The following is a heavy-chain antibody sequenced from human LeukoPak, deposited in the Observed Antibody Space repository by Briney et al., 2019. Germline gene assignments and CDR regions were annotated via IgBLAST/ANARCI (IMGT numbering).Heavy chain of an antibody. CDR3: ARGEFYCSGGSCYLPNFDY. V-gene: IGHV1-2*02. CDR1: GYTFTGYY. Sequence: ASVKVSCKASGYTFTGYYMHWVRQAPGQGLEWMGWINPNSGGTNYAQKFQGRVTMTRDTSISTAYMELSRLRSDDTAVYYCARGEFYCSGGSCYLPNFDYWGQGTLVTVSS. CDR2: INPNSGGT. J-gene: IGHJ4*02. D-gene: IGHD2-15*01.